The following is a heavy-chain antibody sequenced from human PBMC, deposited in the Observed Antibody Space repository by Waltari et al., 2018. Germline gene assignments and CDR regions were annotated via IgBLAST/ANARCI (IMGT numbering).Heavy chain of an antibody. D-gene: IGHD3-16*01. CDR1: SITNNRHY. CDR2: ISYTGAT. Sequence: SITNNRHYWGWIRQTPGKGLEWIATISYTGATYNNPSLKSRVTISGDTSKNQFSLKLTSVTAADTAVYYCATYIGASIGTAAFDVWGRGALVTVSS. J-gene: IGHJ3*01. CDR3: ATYIGASIGTAAFDV. V-gene: IGHV4-39*01.